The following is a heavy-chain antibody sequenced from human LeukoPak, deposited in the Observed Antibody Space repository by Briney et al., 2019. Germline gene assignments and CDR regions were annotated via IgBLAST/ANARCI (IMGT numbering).Heavy chain of an antibody. CDR3: ARVFWLLSEVLSGYYYMDV. J-gene: IGHJ6*03. V-gene: IGHV1-18*01. CDR2: ISAYNGNT. Sequence: GASVKVSCKASGYTFTSYGISWVRQAPGQGLEWMGWISAYNGNTNYAQKLQGRVTMTTDTSTSTAYMELRSLRSDDTAVYYCARVFWLLSEVLSGYYYMDVWGKGTTVTVSS. CDR1: GYTFTSYG. D-gene: IGHD3-9*01.